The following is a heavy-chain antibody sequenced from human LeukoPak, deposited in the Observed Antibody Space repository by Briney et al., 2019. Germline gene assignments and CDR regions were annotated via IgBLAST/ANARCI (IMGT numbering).Heavy chain of an antibody. Sequence: PGGSLRLSXAASGFLFSRYWMSWVRQAPGKGLVWVSRIHKDGSSTNYADAVKGRFTISRDNARNTLYLQMNSLRAEDTALYYCAVWGGGGFDFWGQGTMVTVSS. J-gene: IGHJ3*01. CDR2: IHKDGSST. CDR1: GFLFSRYW. CDR3: AVWGGGGFDF. V-gene: IGHV3-74*01. D-gene: IGHD3-16*01.